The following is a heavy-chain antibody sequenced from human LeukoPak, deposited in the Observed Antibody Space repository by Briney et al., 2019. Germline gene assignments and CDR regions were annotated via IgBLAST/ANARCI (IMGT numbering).Heavy chain of an antibody. CDR2: IWNDGRNK. CDR1: GFTFRSYG. J-gene: IGHJ4*02. D-gene: IGHD3/OR15-3a*01. V-gene: IGHV3-33*01. CDR3: AREWTRTGPFDY. Sequence: GGSLRLSCATSGFTFRSYGLHWVRQAPGKGLEWVALIWNDGRNKYYADSVKGRSTISRDNSKNTLYLQMNSLRAVDTAVYYCAREWTRTGPFDYWGQGTLVTVSS.